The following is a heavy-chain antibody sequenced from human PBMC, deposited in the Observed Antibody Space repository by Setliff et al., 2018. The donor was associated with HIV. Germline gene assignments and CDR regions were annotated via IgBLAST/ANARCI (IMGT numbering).Heavy chain of an antibody. CDR2: INPNGGRT. V-gene: IGHV1-46*01. Sequence: ASVKVSCKASGYTFTSYYVHFVRQAPGQGPEWMGIINPNGGRTNYAQKFEGRVAMTADTSTNNDHMYLSSLRSKDTATYYCARGGPGSSFGYDWFDPWGQGTPVTVSS. J-gene: IGHJ5*02. CDR3: ARGGPGSSFGYDWFDP. CDR1: GYTFTSYY. D-gene: IGHD5-18*01.